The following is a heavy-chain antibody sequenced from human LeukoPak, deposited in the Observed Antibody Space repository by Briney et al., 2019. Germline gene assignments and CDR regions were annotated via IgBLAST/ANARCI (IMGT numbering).Heavy chain of an antibody. CDR2: ISSSGST. D-gene: IGHD6-19*01. J-gene: IGHJ2*01. CDR1: GDSISSGDYY. Sequence: SETLSLTCAVSGDSISSGDYYWSWIRQPAGKGLEWIGRISSSGSTNYNPSLKSRVTISVDTSKNQFSLKLSSVTAADTAVYYCARVWTGAVAGTDYWYFDLWGRGTLVTVSS. CDR3: ARVWTGAVAGTDYWYFDL. V-gene: IGHV4-61*02.